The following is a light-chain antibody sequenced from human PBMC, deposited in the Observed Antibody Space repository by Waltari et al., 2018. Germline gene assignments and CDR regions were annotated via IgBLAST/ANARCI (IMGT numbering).Light chain of an antibody. CDR2: KDT. Sequence: SYELTQPPSVSVSPGQTARITCSGDELPKQYAFWYRQKPGQAPELLIDKDTERPSGIPERVSASSSGTTVTLTITGVQPEDEADYYCQSADSTNTYWVFGGGTKLTVL. J-gene: IGLJ2*01. CDR3: QSADSTNTYWV. CDR1: ELPKQY. V-gene: IGLV3-25*03.